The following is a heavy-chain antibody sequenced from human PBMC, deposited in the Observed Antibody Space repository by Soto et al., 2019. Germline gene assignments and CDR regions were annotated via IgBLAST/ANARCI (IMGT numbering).Heavy chain of an antibody. J-gene: IGHJ4*02. D-gene: IGHD6-19*01. CDR3: ARAGLAVAGPEFDY. CDR2: IIPILGIA. V-gene: IGHV1-69*02. Sequence: ASVKVSCKASGGTFSSYTISWVRQAPGQGLEWMGRIIPILGIANYAQKFQGRVTITADKSTSTAYMELSSLRSEDTAVYYCARAGLAVAGPEFDYWGQGTLVTVSS. CDR1: GGTFSSYT.